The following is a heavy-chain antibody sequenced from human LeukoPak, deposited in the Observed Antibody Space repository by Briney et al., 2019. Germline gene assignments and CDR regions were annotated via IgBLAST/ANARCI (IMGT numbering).Heavy chain of an antibody. CDR2: IIPIFGIA. CDR1: GGTFSSYA. Sequence: GASVKVSCKASGGTFSSYAISWVRQAPGQGLEWMGRIIPIFGIANYAQKFQGRVTITADKSTSTAYMELSSLRSEDTAVYYCALVRVNYYGMDVWGQGTTVTVSS. D-gene: IGHD3-10*01. CDR3: ALVRVNYYGMDV. V-gene: IGHV1-69*04. J-gene: IGHJ6*02.